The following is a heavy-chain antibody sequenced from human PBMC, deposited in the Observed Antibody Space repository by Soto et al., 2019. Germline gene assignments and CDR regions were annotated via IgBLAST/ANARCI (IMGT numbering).Heavy chain of an antibody. Sequence: SETLSLTWTVSGGSISSSTYYWDWIRQPPGKGLEWIGAMYYTGNKNYNPSLESRVTMSVDTSKNQFSLKLSSVTPTDTAVYYCARRSSSSLGSLFDPWGRGILVTVCS. V-gene: IGHV4-39*01. D-gene: IGHD6-6*01. CDR2: MYYTGNK. CDR1: GGSISSSTYY. J-gene: IGHJ5*02. CDR3: ARRSSSSLGSLFDP.